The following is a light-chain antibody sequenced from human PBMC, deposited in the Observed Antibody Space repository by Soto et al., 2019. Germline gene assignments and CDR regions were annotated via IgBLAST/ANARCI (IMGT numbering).Light chain of an antibody. CDR1: SGDVAIYDL. CDR3: SSYAGTVTLV. J-gene: IGLJ3*02. V-gene: IGLV2-23*02. CDR2: EVT. Sequence: QSVLTQPASVSGSPGQSITISCTGTSGDVAIYDLVSWYQQYPGKATQLIIYEVTKRPSGVSNRFSGSKSGSTASLTISGLQAEDEGDYYCSSYAGTVTLVFGGGTK.